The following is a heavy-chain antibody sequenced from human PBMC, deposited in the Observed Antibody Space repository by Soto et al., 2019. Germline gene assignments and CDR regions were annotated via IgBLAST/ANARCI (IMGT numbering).Heavy chain of an antibody. V-gene: IGHV3-33*05. D-gene: IGHD2-21*01. J-gene: IGHJ3*01. CDR2: ISFHATDK. CDR1: GFTFRAYG. Sequence: QVQLVESGGGVVQPGRSLRLSCVASGFTFRAYGMHWVRQAPGKGLEWVATISFHATDKLYVDSMAGRLAISRENSKNTVYLQMACLWAADAAVYNCARVCGGECGNAFDVWGQGTVVTVSS. CDR3: ARVCGGECGNAFDV.